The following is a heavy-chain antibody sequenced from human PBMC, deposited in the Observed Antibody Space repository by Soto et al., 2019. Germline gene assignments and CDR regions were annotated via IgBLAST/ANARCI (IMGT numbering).Heavy chain of an antibody. D-gene: IGHD3-22*01. CDR3: ARDSERVVVTTYWFDP. CDR1: GYTFTSYG. V-gene: IGHV1-18*04. CDR2: ISAYNGNT. Sequence: QVQLVQSGAEMKKPGASVKVSCKASGYTFTSYGISWVRQAPGQGLEWMGWISAYNGNTNYAQKLQGRVTMTTDTSTSTAYMELRSLRSDDTAVYYCARDSERVVVTTYWFDPWGQGTLVTVSS. J-gene: IGHJ5*02.